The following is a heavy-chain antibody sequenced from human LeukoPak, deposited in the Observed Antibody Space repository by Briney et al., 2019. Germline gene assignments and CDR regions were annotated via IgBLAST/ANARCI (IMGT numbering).Heavy chain of an antibody. CDR2: ISWNSGSI. J-gene: IGHJ4*02. Sequence: GGSLRLSCAASGFTFDDYAMHWVRQAPGKGLEWVSGISWNSGSIGYADSVEGRFTISRDNAKNSLYLQMNSLRAEDTALYYCAKDILDGDYFDYWGQGTLVTVSS. V-gene: IGHV3-9*01. CDR1: GFTFDDYA. CDR3: AKDILDGDYFDY. D-gene: IGHD4-17*01.